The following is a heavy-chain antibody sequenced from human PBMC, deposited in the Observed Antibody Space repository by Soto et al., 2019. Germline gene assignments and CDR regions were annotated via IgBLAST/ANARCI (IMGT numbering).Heavy chain of an antibody. CDR3: ARDPNIVVVPVPYGMDV. D-gene: IGHD2-2*01. CDR1: GYTFTSYA. V-gene: IGHV1-3*01. Sequence: ASVEVSCKASGYTFTSYAMHWVRQARGQRLEWMGWINAGNGNTKYSQKFQGRVTIARDTSASTAYMELSSLRSEDTAVYYCARDPNIVVVPVPYGMDVWGQGTTVTVSS. J-gene: IGHJ6*02. CDR2: INAGNGNT.